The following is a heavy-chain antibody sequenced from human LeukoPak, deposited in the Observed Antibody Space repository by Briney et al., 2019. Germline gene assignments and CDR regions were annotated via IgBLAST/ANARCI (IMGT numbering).Heavy chain of an antibody. D-gene: IGHD3-3*01. CDR2: INPNSGDT. V-gene: IGHV1-2*02. CDR3: ARITIFGPVFDY. Sequence: ASVKVSCKASGYTFTGYYMHWMRQAPGQGLEWMGWINPNSGDTNYAHKFQGRVAMTRDTSISTAYMELSGLRSDDTAVYYCARITIFGPVFDYWGQGTLVTVSS. J-gene: IGHJ4*02. CDR1: GYTFTGYY.